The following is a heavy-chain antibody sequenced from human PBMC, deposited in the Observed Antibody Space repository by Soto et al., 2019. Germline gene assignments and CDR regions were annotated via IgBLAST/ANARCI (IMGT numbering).Heavy chain of an antibody. Sequence: LRLSCAASGFTFSSYYMHWFRQGPGKGLEWVSAIGTDGDTNYAGSVKGRFNISRENAKNSLYLQMNSLRAGDTAIYFCARAIGPTLFDYWGQGTMVTVSS. CDR3: ARAIGPTLFDY. J-gene: IGHJ4*02. D-gene: IGHD3-22*01. CDR2: IGTDGDT. CDR1: GFTFSSYY. V-gene: IGHV3-13*04.